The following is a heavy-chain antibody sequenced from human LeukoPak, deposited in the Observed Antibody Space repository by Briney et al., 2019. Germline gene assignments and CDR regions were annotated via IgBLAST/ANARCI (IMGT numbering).Heavy chain of an antibody. J-gene: IGHJ4*02. D-gene: IGHD6-13*01. CDR1: GFTFSYG. CDR3: ARDQDVAAAGTWGSLDY. CDR2: ISYDATNK. Sequence: GRSLRLSCAASGFTFSYGIHWVRQAPGKGLEWVAVISYDATNKYYTDSVKGRFTISRDNSKNTLYLQMNSLRAEDTAVYYCARDQDVAAAGTWGSLDYWGQGTLVTVSS. V-gene: IGHV3-30*03.